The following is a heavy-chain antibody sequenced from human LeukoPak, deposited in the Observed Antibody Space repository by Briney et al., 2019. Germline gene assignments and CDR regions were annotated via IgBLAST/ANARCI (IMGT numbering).Heavy chain of an antibody. J-gene: IGHJ4*02. D-gene: IGHD4-17*01. CDR1: GGSFSGYY. CDR3: ARGQGTVTTH. V-gene: IGHV4-34*01. CDR2: INHSGSA. Sequence: PSETLSLTCAVSGGSFSGYYWSWIRQPPGKGLEWIGEINHSGSANYNPSLKSRVTISLDTSKNQFSLKLSSVTAADTAVYYCARGQGTVTTHWGQGTLVTVSS.